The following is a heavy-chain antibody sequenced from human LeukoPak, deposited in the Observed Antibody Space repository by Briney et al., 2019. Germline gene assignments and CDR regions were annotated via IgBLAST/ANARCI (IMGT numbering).Heavy chain of an antibody. J-gene: IGHJ4*02. CDR3: AKGFHLTGYYPFDY. V-gene: IGHV3-23*01. CDR2: LSGSGDNA. CDR1: GFTFSSYA. D-gene: IGHD3-9*01. Sequence: GGSLRLSCAASGFTFSSYAMSWVRQAPGKGLEWVSALSGSGDNAHYADSVKGRFIISRENSKNTLYLQMSGLRVEDTAVYYCAKGFHLTGYYPFDYWGQGALVTVSS.